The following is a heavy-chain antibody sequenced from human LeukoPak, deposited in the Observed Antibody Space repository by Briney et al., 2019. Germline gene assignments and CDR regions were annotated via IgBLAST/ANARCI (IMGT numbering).Heavy chain of an antibody. CDR1: GFSFNESY. J-gene: IGHJ4*02. Sequence: PGGSLRLSCAASGFSFNESYMTWNRQAPGKGLEWVAYISRRGFSMYYADSVKGRSTISRDNARNSLYLNMSSLRADDTAVYYCARGKRRFDYWGQGTLVTVSS. CDR3: ARGKRRFDY. V-gene: IGHV3-11*01. CDR2: ISRRGFSM.